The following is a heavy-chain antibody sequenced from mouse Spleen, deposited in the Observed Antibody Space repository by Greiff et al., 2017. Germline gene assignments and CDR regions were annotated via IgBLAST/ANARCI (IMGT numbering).Heavy chain of an antibody. Sequence: VQLQQSGAELVRPGASVKLSCKASGYTFTDYYINWVKQRPGQGLEWIARIYPGSGNTYYNEKFKGKATLTAEKSSSTAYMQLSSLTSEDSAVYFCARETMITNFDYWGQGTTLTVSS. CDR2: IYPGSGNT. CDR1: GYTFTDYY. D-gene: IGHD2-4*01. CDR3: ARETMITNFDY. V-gene: IGHV1-76*01. J-gene: IGHJ2*01.